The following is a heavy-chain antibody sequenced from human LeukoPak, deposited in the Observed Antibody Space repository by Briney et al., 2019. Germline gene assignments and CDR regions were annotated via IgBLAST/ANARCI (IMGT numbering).Heavy chain of an antibody. Sequence: PGGSLRLSCAASGFTFSSYSMNWVRQAPGKGLEWVSSISSSSSYIYYADSVKGRFTISRDNAKNSLYLQMNSLRAEDTAVYYCASHPITIFGVVIIPWGQGTLVTVSS. V-gene: IGHV3-21*01. CDR1: GFTFSSYS. CDR3: ASHPITIFGVVIIP. J-gene: IGHJ5*02. CDR2: ISSSSSYI. D-gene: IGHD3-3*01.